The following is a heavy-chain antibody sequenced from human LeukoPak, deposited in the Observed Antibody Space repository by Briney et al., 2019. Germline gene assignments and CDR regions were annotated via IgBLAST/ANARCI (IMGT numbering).Heavy chain of an antibody. D-gene: IGHD5-18*01. CDR3: ARALPHRRLMDTTMEQHWFDP. Sequence: VASVKVSCKASGYIFTDYYMHWVRQAPGQGLEWMGIINPSGGSTNYAQKFQGRVTMTRDMSTSTVYMELSSLRSDDTAMYYCARALPHRRLMDTTMEQHWFDPWGQGTLVTVSS. CDR1: GYIFTDYY. V-gene: IGHV1-46*01. J-gene: IGHJ5*02. CDR2: INPSGGST.